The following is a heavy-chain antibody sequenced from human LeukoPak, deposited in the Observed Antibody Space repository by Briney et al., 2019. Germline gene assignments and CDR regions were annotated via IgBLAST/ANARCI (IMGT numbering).Heavy chain of an antibody. D-gene: IGHD3-10*01. Sequence: PSETLSLTCTVSGGSISSGDYYWRWIRQPPGKGLGWIGYIYYSGSTYYNPSLKSRVTISVDTSKNQFSLKLSSVTAADTAVYYCARDLGGYEPDAFDIWGQGTMVTVSS. V-gene: IGHV4-30-4*01. CDR2: IYYSGST. CDR1: GGSISSGDYY. J-gene: IGHJ3*02. CDR3: ARDLGGYEPDAFDI.